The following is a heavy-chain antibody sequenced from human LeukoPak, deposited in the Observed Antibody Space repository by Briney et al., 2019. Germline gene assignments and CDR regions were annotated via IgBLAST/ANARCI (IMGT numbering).Heavy chain of an antibody. CDR3: VGCSGGSCSDFDY. D-gene: IGHD2-15*01. J-gene: IGHJ4*02. CDR1: GFTFSSYA. Sequence: GGSLRLSCAASGFTFSSYAMSWVRQAPGKGLEWVANIKQDGSETYYSDSVRGRFTISRDNAKHSMYLQMNSLRAEDTALYYCVGCSGGSCSDFDYWGRGTLVTVSS. V-gene: IGHV3-7*01. CDR2: IKQDGSET.